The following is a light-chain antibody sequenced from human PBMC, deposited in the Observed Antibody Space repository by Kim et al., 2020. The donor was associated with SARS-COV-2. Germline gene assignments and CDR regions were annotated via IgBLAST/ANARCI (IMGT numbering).Light chain of an antibody. CDR3: QVWDSSSDLPNWV. V-gene: IGLV3-21*04. J-gene: IGLJ3*02. Sequence: SYELTQPPSVSVAPGKTARITCGGNNIGSKSVHWYQQKPGQAPVLVIYYDSDRPSGIPERFSGSNSGNTATLTISRVEAGDEADYYCQVWDSSSDLPNWVFGGGNKLSVL. CDR2: YDS. CDR1: NIGSKS.